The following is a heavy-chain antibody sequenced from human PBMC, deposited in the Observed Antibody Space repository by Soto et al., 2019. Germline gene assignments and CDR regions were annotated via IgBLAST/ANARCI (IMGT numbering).Heavy chain of an antibody. CDR1: GYTLSSYG. CDR3: ARGSDRYNWNDPWHY. V-gene: IGHV1-18*01. D-gene: IGHD1-1*01. CDR2: ITTYQSQT. J-gene: IGHJ4*02. Sequence: QVQLVQSGAEVKKPGASVKVSCKASGYTLSSYGITWMRQAPGQGLVWLGWITTYQSQTIYSPELQGRVTMTTDTAANTAYMEVTSLKSGDTDVYYCARGSDRYNWNDPWHYWGQGILVIVSS.